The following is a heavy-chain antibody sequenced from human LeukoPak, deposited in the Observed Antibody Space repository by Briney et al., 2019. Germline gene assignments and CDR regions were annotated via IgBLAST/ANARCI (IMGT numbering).Heavy chain of an antibody. CDR3: ARDPGIAVASYYGMDV. CDR1: GGTFSSYA. J-gene: IGHJ6*02. CDR2: IIPIFGTA. V-gene: IGHV1-69*01. Sequence: SVKVSCKASGGTFSSYAISWVRQAPGQGLEWMGGIIPIFGTANYAQKFQGRVTITADESTSTAYMKLSSLRSEDTAVYYCARDPGIAVASYYGMDVWGQGTTVTVSS. D-gene: IGHD6-19*01.